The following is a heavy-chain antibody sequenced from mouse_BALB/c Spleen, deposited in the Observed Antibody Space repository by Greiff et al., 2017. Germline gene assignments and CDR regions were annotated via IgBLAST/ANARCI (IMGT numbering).Heavy chain of an antibody. CDR2: ISDGGSYT. CDR3: ARGDYDGAY. D-gene: IGHD2-4*01. J-gene: IGHJ3*01. Sequence: EVMLVESGGGLVKPGGSLKLSCAASGFTFSDYYMYWVRQTPEKRLEWVATISDGGSYTYYPDSVKGRFTISRDNAKNNLYLQMSSLKSEDTAMYYCARGDYDGAYWGQGTLVTVSA. CDR1: GFTFSDYY. V-gene: IGHV5-4*02.